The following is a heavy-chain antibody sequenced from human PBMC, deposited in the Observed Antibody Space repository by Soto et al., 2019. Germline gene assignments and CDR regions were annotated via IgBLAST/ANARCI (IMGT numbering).Heavy chain of an antibody. CDR1: GGTFSSYT. D-gene: IGHD3-16*02. CDR2: IIPILGIA. V-gene: IGHV1-69*02. CDR3: ARDYCYSWCDP. Sequence: QVQLVQSGAEVKKPGSSVKVSCKASGGTFSSYTSSWVRQAPGQGVEWMGRIIPILGIANYAQKFQGRVTITADKTTSTAYMELSSLRSEDTAVYYCARDYCYSWCDPWGQGTLVTVSS. J-gene: IGHJ5*02.